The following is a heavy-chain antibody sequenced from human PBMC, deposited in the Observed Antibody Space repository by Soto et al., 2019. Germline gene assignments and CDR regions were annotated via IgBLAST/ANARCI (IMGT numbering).Heavy chain of an antibody. CDR2: TRNKANSYTT. V-gene: IGHV3-72*01. CDR3: ARDGGYGGNSAFDI. D-gene: IGHD4-17*01. J-gene: IGHJ3*02. CDR1: GFTFSDHY. Sequence: GGSLRLSCAASGFTFSDHYMDWVRQAPGKGLEWVGRTRNKANSYTTEYAASVKGRFTISRDDSKNSLYLQMNSLKTEDTAVYYCARDGGYGGNSAFDIWGQGTMVTVSS.